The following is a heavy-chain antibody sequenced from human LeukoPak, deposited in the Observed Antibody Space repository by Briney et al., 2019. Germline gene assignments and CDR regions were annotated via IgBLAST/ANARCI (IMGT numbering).Heavy chain of an antibody. CDR3: ARVEGSGSYYNSYFDY. Sequence: SETLSLTCTVSGGSISSINDYWGWIRQPAGKGLEWIGRIYTSGSTNYNPSLKSRVTISVDTSKNQFSLKLSSVTAADTAVYYCARVEGSGSYYNSYFDYWGQGTLVTVSS. CDR1: GGSISSINDY. CDR2: IYTSGST. V-gene: IGHV4-61*02. D-gene: IGHD3-10*01. J-gene: IGHJ4*02.